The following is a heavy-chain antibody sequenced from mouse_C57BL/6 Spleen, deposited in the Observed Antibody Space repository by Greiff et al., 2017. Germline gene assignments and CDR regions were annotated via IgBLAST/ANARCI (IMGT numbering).Heavy chain of an antibody. D-gene: IGHD1-1*01. CDR1: GYTFTDYS. CDR2: IDPADGDT. CDR3: ARTAVGAYCALEY. V-gene: IGHV14-2*01. Sequence: EVQVLQSGAELVKPGASVKLSCTASGYTFTDYSMHWVKQRTEQGLEWIGRIDPADGDTKYDQKFQGKATLTADTSSNTAYMQLSSLTSEDSAVYYCARTAVGAYCALEYWGQGTTVTVSA. J-gene: IGHJ4*01.